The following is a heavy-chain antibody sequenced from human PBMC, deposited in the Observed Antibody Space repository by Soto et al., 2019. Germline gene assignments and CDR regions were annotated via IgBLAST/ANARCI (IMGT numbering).Heavy chain of an antibody. Sequence: SETLSLTCTVSGGSISSSSYYWGWIRQPPGKGLEWIGSIYYSGSTYYNPSLKSRVTISVDTSKNQFSLKLSSVTAADTAVYYCASQFANDYGSGSYYFIGEYFQHRGQSTLVPVAS. CDR1: GGSISSSSYY. D-gene: IGHD3-10*01. CDR2: IYYSGST. CDR3: ASQFANDYGSGSYYFIGEYFQH. V-gene: IGHV4-39*01. J-gene: IGHJ1*01.